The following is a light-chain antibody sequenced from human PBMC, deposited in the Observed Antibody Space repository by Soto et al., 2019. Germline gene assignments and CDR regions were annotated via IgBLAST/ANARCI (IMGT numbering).Light chain of an antibody. CDR1: QRVSSN. J-gene: IGKJ1*01. V-gene: IGKV3-15*01. Sequence: EIVMTQSPATLSVSPGERATLSCRASQRVSSNLAWYQQKPGQAPRLLIYDASTRATGIPARFSGSGSGTEFTLTISSLQSEDFAVYSCQQYNNWPRTFGRGTKVEIQ. CDR2: DAS. CDR3: QQYNNWPRT.